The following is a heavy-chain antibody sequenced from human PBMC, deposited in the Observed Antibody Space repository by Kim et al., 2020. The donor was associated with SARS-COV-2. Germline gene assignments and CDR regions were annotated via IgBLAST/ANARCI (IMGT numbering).Heavy chain of an antibody. CDR2: ISGSGGST. CDR3: AKASSFGSYGQEQFDY. J-gene: IGHJ4*02. CDR1: GFTFSSYA. Sequence: GGSLRLSCAASGFTFSSYAMSWVRQAPGKGLEWVSAISGSGGSTYYADSVKGRFTISRDNSKNTLYLQMNSLRAEDTAVYYCAKASSFGSYGQEQFDYWGQGTLVTVSS. V-gene: IGHV3-23*01. D-gene: IGHD3-10*01.